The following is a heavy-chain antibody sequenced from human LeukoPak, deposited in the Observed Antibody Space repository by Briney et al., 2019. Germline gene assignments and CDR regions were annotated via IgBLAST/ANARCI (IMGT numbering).Heavy chain of an antibody. J-gene: IGHJ4*02. D-gene: IGHD5-18*01. CDR2: IYYSGST. CDR1: GGSISTYY. CDR3: ARRGYGNDDY. V-gene: IGHV4-59*01. Sequence: PSETLSLTCTVSGGSISTYYGSWLRQPPGKGLEWIGYIYYSGSTNYNPSLKSRVTMSVDTSKKQFSLKMSSATTADTAGDYFARRGYGNDDYWGQGTLVTVSS.